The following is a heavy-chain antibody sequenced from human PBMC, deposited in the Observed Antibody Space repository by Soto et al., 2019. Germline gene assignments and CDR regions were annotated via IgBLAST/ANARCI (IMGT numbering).Heavy chain of an antibody. CDR1: GGSISSSSYY. CDR3: ARSTYYDFWSGYPNAFYYYYYYMDV. V-gene: IGHV4-39*01. Sequence: QLQLQESGPGLVKPSETLSLTCTVSGGSISSSSYYWGWIRQPPGKGLEWIGSIYYSGSTYYNPSLKSRVTISVDTSKNQFSLKLSSVTAADTAVYYCARSTYYDFWSGYPNAFYYYYYYMDVWGKGTTVTVSS. CDR2: IYYSGST. J-gene: IGHJ6*03. D-gene: IGHD3-3*01.